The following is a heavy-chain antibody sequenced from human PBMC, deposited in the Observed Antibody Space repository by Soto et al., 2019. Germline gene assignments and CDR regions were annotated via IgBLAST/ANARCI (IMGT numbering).Heavy chain of an antibody. CDR1: VYTFNSYY. CDR2: INPSGGST. D-gene: IGHD2-15*01. V-gene: IGHV1-46*02. Sequence: GASVTVSCKASVYTFNSYYMHWVRQAPEQGLEWMGIINPSGGSTSYAQKFQGRVTMTRDTSTSTVYMELSSLRSEDTAVYYCARVERYCSGGSCYSGAFDIWGQGTMVTVSS. J-gene: IGHJ3*02. CDR3: ARVERYCSGGSCYSGAFDI.